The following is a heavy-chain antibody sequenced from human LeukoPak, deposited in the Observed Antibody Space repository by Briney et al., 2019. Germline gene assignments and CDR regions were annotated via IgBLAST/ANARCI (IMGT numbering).Heavy chain of an antibody. V-gene: IGHV4-39*01. Sequence: SETLSLTCTVSGGSISSYYWGWIRQPPGKGLEWIGSIYYSGSTYYNPSLKSRVTISVDTSKNQFSLKLSSVTAADTAVYYCARHPEDYYGSGSYYIDYWGQGTLVTVSS. CDR3: ARHPEDYYGSGSYYIDY. D-gene: IGHD3-10*01. CDR2: IYYSGST. J-gene: IGHJ4*02. CDR1: GGSISSYY.